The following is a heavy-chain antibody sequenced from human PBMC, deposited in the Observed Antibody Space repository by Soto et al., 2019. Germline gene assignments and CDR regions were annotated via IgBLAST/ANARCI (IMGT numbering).Heavy chain of an antibody. J-gene: IGHJ6*02. Sequence: ASVKVSCKASGGTFSSYAISWVRQAPGQGLEWMGGIIHIFGTANYAQKFQGRVTITADESTSTAYMELSSLRSEDTAVYYCVRDPPPDSETVYMDVWGQGNTVTVSS. CDR1: GGTFSSYA. D-gene: IGHD4-17*01. CDR3: VRDPPPDSETVYMDV. CDR2: IIHIFGTA. V-gene: IGHV1-69*13.